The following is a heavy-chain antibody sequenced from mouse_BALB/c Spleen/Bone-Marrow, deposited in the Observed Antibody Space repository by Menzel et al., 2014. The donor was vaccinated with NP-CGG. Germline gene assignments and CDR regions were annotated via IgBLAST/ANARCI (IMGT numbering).Heavy chain of an antibody. V-gene: IGHV1-5*01. CDR1: GYSFTSYW. Sequence: VQLQQSGTVLARPGASVKMSCKASGYSFTSYWMHWVKQRPGQGLEWIGAIYPGNSDTSYNQKFKGKAKLTAVTSASTAYMELSSLTNEDSAVYYCTGDTPYYFDYWGQGTTLTVSS. J-gene: IGHJ2*01. CDR3: TGDTPYYFDY. CDR2: IYPGNSDT.